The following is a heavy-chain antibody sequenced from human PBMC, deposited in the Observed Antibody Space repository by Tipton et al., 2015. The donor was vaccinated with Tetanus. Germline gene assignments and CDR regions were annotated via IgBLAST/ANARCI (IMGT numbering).Heavy chain of an antibody. Sequence: TLSLTCIVSGGSISSSRYYWGWVRQPPGKGLEWIGSIFYTGSTYYNPSLKSRVTMSVDTSKNQFSLSLRSVTAADTAVFYCAGLYSYDSASYPLYWGQGTLVTVSS. V-gene: IGHV4-39*01. CDR2: IFYTGST. J-gene: IGHJ4*02. CDR1: GGSISSSRYY. D-gene: IGHD3-10*01. CDR3: AGLYSYDSASYPLY.